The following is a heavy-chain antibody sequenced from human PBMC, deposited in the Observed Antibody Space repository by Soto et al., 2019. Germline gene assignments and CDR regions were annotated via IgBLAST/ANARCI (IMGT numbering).Heavy chain of an antibody. J-gene: IGHJ4*02. CDR2: IVPNIGTV. CDR1: GGTLSRFISYP. V-gene: IGHV1-69*06. CDR3: ARRDTSGFLRYFDN. D-gene: IGHD3-3*01. Sequence: QVQLVQSGAEVKKPGSSVKVSCEASGGTLSRFISYPINWVRQAPGQGLEWMGGIVPNIGTVNYAQKFQGRVTITADKSTGTAYMELSNLRSEDTALYYCARRDTSGFLRYFDNWGQGTLVTVSS.